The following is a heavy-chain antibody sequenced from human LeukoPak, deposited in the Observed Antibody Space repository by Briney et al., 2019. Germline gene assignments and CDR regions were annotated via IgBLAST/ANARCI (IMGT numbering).Heavy chain of an antibody. V-gene: IGHV3-23*01. D-gene: IGHD5-12*01. J-gene: IGHJ3*02. CDR1: GFTFSSYV. CDR3: AIYSGYGTNAFDI. Sequence: GGSLRLSRAASGFTFSSYVMTWVRQGPGKGLEWVSDISGGGGNTYYADSVKGRFTISRDNSKNTLYLQMHSLRAEDTAVYYCAIYSGYGTNAFDIWGQGTMVTVSS. CDR2: ISGGGGNT.